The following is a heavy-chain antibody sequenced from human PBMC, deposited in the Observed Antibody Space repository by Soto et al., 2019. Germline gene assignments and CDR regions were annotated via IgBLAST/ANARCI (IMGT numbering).Heavy chain of an antibody. CDR3: ARDGGYCSGGSCSPSHASAGNYYYYYMDF. CDR2: IWYDGSNK. CDR1: GLTFSSYG. D-gene: IGHD2-15*01. J-gene: IGHJ6*03. V-gene: IGHV3-33*01. Sequence: PGGSLRLSCAASGLTFSSYGMHWVRQAPGKGLEWVAVIWYDGSNKYYADSVKGRFTISRDNSKNTLYLQMNSLRAEDTAVYYCARDGGYCSGGSCSPSHASAGNYYYYYMDFWGKGTTVTVSS.